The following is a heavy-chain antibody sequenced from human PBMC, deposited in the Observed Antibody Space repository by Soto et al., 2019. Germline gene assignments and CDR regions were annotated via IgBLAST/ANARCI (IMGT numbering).Heavy chain of an antibody. CDR2: IYYSGST. J-gene: IGHJ3*02. CDR1: GGSISSYY. Sequence: SETLSLTCTVSGGSISSYYWSWIRQPPGKGLEWIGYIYYSGSTNYNPYLKSRVTISVETSKNQFSLKLSSVTAADTAVYYCARDRSVAYDFWSGYRDAFDIWGQGTMVTVS. D-gene: IGHD3-3*01. V-gene: IGHV4-59*01. CDR3: ARDRSVAYDFWSGYRDAFDI.